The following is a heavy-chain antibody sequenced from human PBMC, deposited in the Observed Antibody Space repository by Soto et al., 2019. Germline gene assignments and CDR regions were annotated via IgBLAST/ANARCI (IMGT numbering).Heavy chain of an antibody. CDR3: ARESHDILAGPPWVWYFDL. J-gene: IGHJ2*01. CDR2: INDRGSI. CDR1: GGSFSGYY. V-gene: IGHV4-34*01. Sequence: QVQLQQWGAGPLRPLETLSLTCGVSGGSFSGYYWAWIRQSPGKGLEWIGEINDRGSINYNPSLTSRVSISADTAKNHYSLNLWSVTAAETAVYYCARESHDILAGPPWVWYFDLWGRGTLVTVSS. D-gene: IGHD3-9*01.